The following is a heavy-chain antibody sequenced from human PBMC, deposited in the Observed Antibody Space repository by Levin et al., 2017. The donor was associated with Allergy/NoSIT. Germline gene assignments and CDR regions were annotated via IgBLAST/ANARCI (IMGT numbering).Heavy chain of an antibody. Sequence: GGSLRLSCEASGFTFNDHYMSWIRQAPGKGLEWISYISSSGSTIYYADSVKGRFTISRDNAKNSLYLQMDSLRAEDTAVYFCARMGYCLSTGCSDWFDFWGQGTLVTVSS. CDR3: ARMGYCLSTGCSDWFDF. CDR2: ISSSGSTI. CDR1: GFTFNDHY. D-gene: IGHD2-2*01. V-gene: IGHV3-11*01. J-gene: IGHJ5*01.